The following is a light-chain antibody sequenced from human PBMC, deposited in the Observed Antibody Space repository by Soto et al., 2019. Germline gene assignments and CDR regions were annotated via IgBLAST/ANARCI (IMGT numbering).Light chain of an antibody. CDR3: QQYDSSVYT. J-gene: IGKJ2*01. CDR2: RAS. V-gene: IGKV1-5*03. CDR1: QSISSW. Sequence: DIQMTQSPSTLSAALGDRVTITCRASQSISSWLAWYQQKPGKAPKLLIYRASSLGSGVPSRFSGSGSGTEFTLTISSLQPDDFATYYCQQYDSSVYTFGQGTKLEIK.